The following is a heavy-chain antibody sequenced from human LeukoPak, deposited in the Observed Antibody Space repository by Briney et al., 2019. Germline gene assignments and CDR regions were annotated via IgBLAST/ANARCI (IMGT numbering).Heavy chain of an antibody. Sequence: SETLSLTCTVSGGSISSYYWSWIRQPPGKGLEWIGYIYYGGSTNYNPSLKSRVTISVDTSKNQFSLKLSSVTAADTAVYYCARDSEILGSSWDRRPRDAFDIWGQGTMVTVSS. CDR1: GGSISSYY. CDR2: IYYGGST. J-gene: IGHJ3*02. V-gene: IGHV4-59*01. CDR3: ARDSEILGSSWDRRPRDAFDI. D-gene: IGHD6-13*01.